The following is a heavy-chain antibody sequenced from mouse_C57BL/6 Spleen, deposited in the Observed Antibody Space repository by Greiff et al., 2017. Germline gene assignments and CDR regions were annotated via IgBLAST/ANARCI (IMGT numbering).Heavy chain of an antibody. J-gene: IGHJ4*01. V-gene: IGHV1-76*01. CDR3: AREGVTTVVVYYYAMDY. CDR1: GYTFTDYY. CDR2: IYPGSGNT. D-gene: IGHD1-1*01. Sequence: VKLMESGAELVRPGASVKLSCKASGYTFTDYYINWVKQRPGQGLEWIARIYPGSGNTYYNEKFKGKATLTAEKSSSTAYMQLSSLTSEDSAVYFCAREGVTTVVVYYYAMDYGGQGTSVTVSS.